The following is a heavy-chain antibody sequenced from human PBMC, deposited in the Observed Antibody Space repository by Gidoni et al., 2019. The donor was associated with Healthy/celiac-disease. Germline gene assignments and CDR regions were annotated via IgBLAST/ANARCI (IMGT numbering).Heavy chain of an antibody. CDR1: GRSISRYY. V-gene: IGHV4-4*07. CDR3: ARAYVGATTGDAFDI. D-gene: IGHD1-26*01. Sequence: QVQLQESGPGLVKPSETLSLTCTVSGRSISRYYWSWIRQPAGKGLEWIGRIYTSGSTNYNPSLKSRVTMSVDTSKNQFSLKLSSVTAADTAVYYCARAYVGATTGDAFDIWGQGTMVTVSS. J-gene: IGHJ3*02. CDR2: IYTSGST.